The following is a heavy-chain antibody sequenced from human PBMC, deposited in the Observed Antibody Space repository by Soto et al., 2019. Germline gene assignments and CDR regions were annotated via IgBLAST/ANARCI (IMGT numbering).Heavy chain of an antibody. CDR2: MYYTGNK. CDR1: GGSISSSTYY. CDR3: ARANYCSSTSCYPPWDYYGMDV. J-gene: IGHJ6*02. Sequence: PSETLSLTCTVSGGSISSSTYYWDWIRQPPGKGLEWIGAMYYTGNKNYNPSLESRVTMSVDTSKNQFSLKLSSVTPTDTAVYYCARANYCSSTSCYPPWDYYGMDVWGQGTLVTVYS. D-gene: IGHD2-2*01. V-gene: IGHV4-39*01.